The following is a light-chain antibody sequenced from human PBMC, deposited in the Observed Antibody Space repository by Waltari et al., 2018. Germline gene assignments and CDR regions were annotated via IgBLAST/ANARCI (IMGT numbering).Light chain of an antibody. V-gene: IGLV2-23*02. J-gene: IGLJ1*01. CDR3: CSYAGSSTYV. CDR2: EVS. CDR1: SSDVGSYDI. Sequence: QSALTQPASVSGSTGQSITISCTGTSSDVGSYDIVSWYQQHPGQAPKLMIYEVSKRPSWVSNRFSGSKSGNTASLTISGLQAEDEADYYCCSYAGSSTYVFGTGTKVTVL.